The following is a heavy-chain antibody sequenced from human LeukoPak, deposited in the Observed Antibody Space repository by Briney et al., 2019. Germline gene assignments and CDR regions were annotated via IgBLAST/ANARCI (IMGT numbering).Heavy chain of an antibody. CDR3: AREGITILSGMDV. D-gene: IGHD3-3*01. CDR2: ISAYNGNT. V-gene: IGHV1-18*01. CDR1: GYTFTSHG. Sequence: ASVKVPCKASGYTFTSHGISWVRQDPGQGLEWMGWISAYNGNTNYAQKLQGRVTMTTDTSTSTAYMELRSLRSDDTAVYYCAREGITILSGMDVWGQGTTVTVSS. J-gene: IGHJ6*02.